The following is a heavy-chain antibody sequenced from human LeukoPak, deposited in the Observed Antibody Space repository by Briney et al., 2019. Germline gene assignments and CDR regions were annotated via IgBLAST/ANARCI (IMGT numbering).Heavy chain of an antibody. CDR3: AGMVRGTGGFDP. CDR2: IYYSGST. CDR1: GGSISSYY. J-gene: IGHJ5*02. V-gene: IGHV4-59*08. D-gene: IGHD3-10*01. Sequence: PSETLSLTCTVSGGSISSYYWSWIRQPPGKGLEWIGYIYYSGSTNYNPSLKSRVTISVDTSKNQFSLKLSSVTAADTAVYYCAGMVRGTGGFDPWGQGTLVTVSS.